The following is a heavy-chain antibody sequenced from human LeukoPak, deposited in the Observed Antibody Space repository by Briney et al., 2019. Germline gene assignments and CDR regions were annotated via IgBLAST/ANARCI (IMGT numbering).Heavy chain of an antibody. D-gene: IGHD5-24*01. V-gene: IGHV1-2*02. CDR3: ARDYGEAATITAFRTYYYFDH. Sequence: GASVKVSCKASGYRFTDYYMHWLRQAPGQGLEWMGWVNPNNGATNYAQKFQGRVTMTRGTSISTVYMDLTSLRSDDSAIYYCARDYGEAATITAFRTYYYFDHWGQGTLVTVSS. J-gene: IGHJ4*02. CDR2: VNPNNGAT. CDR1: GYRFTDYY.